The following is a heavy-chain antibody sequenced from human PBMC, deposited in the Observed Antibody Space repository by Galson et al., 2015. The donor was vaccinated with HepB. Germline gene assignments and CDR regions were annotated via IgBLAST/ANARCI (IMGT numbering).Heavy chain of an antibody. CDR3: ASPFCIDGNCYPLWH. D-gene: IGHD2-15*01. J-gene: IGHJ4*02. CDR2: IYSGGHG. Sequence: SLRLSCAASGFIVRTSYMSWVRQAPGKGLERVSTIYSGGHGYYTDSVKGRFSISRDTNKNTIYLQMNNLGADDTAVYYCASPFCIDGNCYPLWHWGQGTLVTVSS. CDR1: GFIVRTSY. V-gene: IGHV3-53*01.